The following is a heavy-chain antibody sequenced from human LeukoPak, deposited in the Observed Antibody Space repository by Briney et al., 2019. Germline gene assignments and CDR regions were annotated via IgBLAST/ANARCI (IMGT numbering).Heavy chain of an antibody. J-gene: IGHJ4*02. CDR1: GYTFTGYY. V-gene: IGHV1-2*02. Sequence: ASVKVSCKASGYTFTGYYIHWVRQAPGQGLGWMGWINPHSGGTNYAQKFQGGVTMTRDTSITTAYMELSSLRSDDTAVYYCARGLGNDGIFDYWGQGTLVSVSS. CDR3: ARGLGNDGIFDY. CDR2: INPHSGGT. D-gene: IGHD1-1*01.